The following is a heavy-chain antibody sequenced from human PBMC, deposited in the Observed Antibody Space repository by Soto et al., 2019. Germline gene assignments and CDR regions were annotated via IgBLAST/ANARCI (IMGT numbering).Heavy chain of an antibody. CDR3: ARRLSTGWFFDF. J-gene: IGHJ4*02. CDR1: GYSFTIYW. Sequence: PGESLKISCNGSGYSFTIYWTGWVRQMPGKGLEWMGIIYPGDSDTRYSPSFQGQVAFSADKSISTAYLQWSGLKASDTAIYYCARRLSTGWFFDFWGQGTLVTVSS. V-gene: IGHV5-51*01. D-gene: IGHD6-19*01. CDR2: IYPGDSDT.